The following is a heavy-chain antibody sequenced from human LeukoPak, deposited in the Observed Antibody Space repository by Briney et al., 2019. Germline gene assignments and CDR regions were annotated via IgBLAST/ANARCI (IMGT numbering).Heavy chain of an antibody. CDR2: INHSGST. CDR1: GGSFSGYY. V-gene: IGHV4-34*01. D-gene: IGHD2-15*01. Sequence: SETLSLTCAVYGGSFSGYYWSWIRQPPGKGLEWIGEINHSGSTNYNPSLKSRVAISVDTSKNQFSLKLSSVTAADTAVYYCARGGRIRRGMDVWGKGTTVTVSS. J-gene: IGHJ6*04. CDR3: ARGGRIRRGMDV.